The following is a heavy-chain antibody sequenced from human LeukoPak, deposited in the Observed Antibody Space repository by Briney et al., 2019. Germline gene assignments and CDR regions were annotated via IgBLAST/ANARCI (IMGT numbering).Heavy chain of an antibody. CDR1: GYTFTSYG. V-gene: IGHV1-18*01. Sequence: ASVKVSCKASGYTFTSYGISWVRQAPGQGLEWMGWISAYNGNTNYAQKLQGRVTMTTDTSTSTAYMELRSLRSDDTAVYYCARDRRYKVLRFGYMDVWGKGTTVTVSS. J-gene: IGHJ6*03. D-gene: IGHD3-3*01. CDR3: ARDRRYKVLRFGYMDV. CDR2: ISAYNGNT.